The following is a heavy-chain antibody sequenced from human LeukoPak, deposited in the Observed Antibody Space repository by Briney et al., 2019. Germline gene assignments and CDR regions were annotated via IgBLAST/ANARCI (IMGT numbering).Heavy chain of an antibody. CDR3: AKDRVGYCSSTSCFHDAFDI. D-gene: IGHD2-2*01. V-gene: IGHV4-59*01. Sequence: SETPSLTCTASGGSISSYYWSWIRQPPGKGLEWIGYIYYSGSTNYNPSLKSRVTISVDTSKNQFSLKLSSVTAADTAVYYCAKDRVGYCSSTSCFHDAFDIWGQGTMVTVSS. CDR2: IYYSGST. J-gene: IGHJ3*02. CDR1: GGSISSYY.